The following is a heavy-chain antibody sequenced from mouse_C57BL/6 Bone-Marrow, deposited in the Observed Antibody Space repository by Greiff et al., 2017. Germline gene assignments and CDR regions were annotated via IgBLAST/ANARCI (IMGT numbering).Heavy chain of an antibody. CDR3: TGMMVTTRDYYAMDY. V-gene: IGHV1-15*01. Sequence: QVQLQQSGAELVRPGASVTLSCKASGYTFTDYEMHWVKQTPVHGLEWIGAIDPETGGTAYNQKFKGKAILTADKSSSTAYMELRSLTSEDSAVYYCTGMMVTTRDYYAMDYWGQGTSVTVSS. D-gene: IGHD2-3*01. CDR2: IDPETGGT. J-gene: IGHJ4*01. CDR1: GYTFTDYE.